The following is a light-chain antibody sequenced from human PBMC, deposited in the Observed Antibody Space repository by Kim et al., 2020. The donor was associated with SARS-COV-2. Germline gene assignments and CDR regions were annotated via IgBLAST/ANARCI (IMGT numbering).Light chain of an antibody. CDR1: QSVSSSY. V-gene: IGKV3-20*01. CDR2: GAS. J-gene: IGKJ4*01. CDR3: QQYGSSPFG. Sequence: PGESATLSCRASQSVSSSYLAWYQQKPGQAPRLLIYGASSRATGIPDRFSGSGSGTDFTLTISRLEPEYFAVYYCQQYGSSPFGFGGGTKVDIK.